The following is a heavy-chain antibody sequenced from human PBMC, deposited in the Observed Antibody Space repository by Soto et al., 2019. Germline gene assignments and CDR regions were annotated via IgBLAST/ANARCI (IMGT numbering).Heavy chain of an antibody. J-gene: IGHJ6*03. V-gene: IGHV6-1*01. CDR2: TYYRSKWYN. CDR3: ASGEPVVVVAATRLVRDKYYYMDV. Sequence: SQTLSLTCAISGDSVSSNSAAWNWIRQSPSRGLGWLGRTYYRSKWYNDYAVSVKSRITINPDTSKNQFSLQLNSVTPADTAVYYCASGEPVVVVAATRLVRDKYYYMDVWGKRTTVTVSS. CDR1: GDSVSSNSAA. D-gene: IGHD2-15*01.